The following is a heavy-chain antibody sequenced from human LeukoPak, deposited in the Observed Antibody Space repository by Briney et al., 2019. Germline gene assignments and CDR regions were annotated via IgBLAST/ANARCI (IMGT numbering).Heavy chain of an antibody. Sequence: PSETLSLTCAVYGGSFSGYYWSWIRQPPGKGLEWIGEINHSGSTYYNPSLKSRVTISVDTSKNQFSLKLSSVTAADTAVYYCARETRDPLDYYYMDVWGKGTTVTVSS. CDR1: GGSFSGYY. J-gene: IGHJ6*03. V-gene: IGHV4-34*01. D-gene: IGHD1/OR15-1a*01. CDR3: ARETRDPLDYYYMDV. CDR2: INHSGST.